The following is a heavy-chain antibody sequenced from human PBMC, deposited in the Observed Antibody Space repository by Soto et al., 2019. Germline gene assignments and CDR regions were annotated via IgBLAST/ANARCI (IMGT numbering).Heavy chain of an antibody. Sequence: ASVKVSCKASGYTFTSYYMHWVRQAPGQGLEWMGIINPSGGSTSYAQKFQGRVTMTRDTSTSTVYMELSSLRSEDTAVYYCASEVAPSFGENFPPFDYWGQGTLVTAPQ. CDR3: ASEVAPSFGENFPPFDY. CDR1: GYTFTSYY. V-gene: IGHV1-46*01. J-gene: IGHJ4*02. CDR2: INPSGGST. D-gene: IGHD3-10*01.